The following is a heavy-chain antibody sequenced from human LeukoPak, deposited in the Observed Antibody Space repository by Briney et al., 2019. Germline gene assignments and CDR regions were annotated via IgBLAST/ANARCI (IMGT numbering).Heavy chain of an antibody. CDR2: IKQDGSEK. D-gene: IGHD2-2*01. CDR1: GFTFSIYG. CDR3: ARDVVVPAAMGDYYYYYGMDV. Sequence: PGGSLRLSCTASGFTFSIYGMHWVRQAPGKGLEWVANIKQDGSEKYYVDSVKGRFTISRDNAKNSLYLQMNSLRAEDTAVYYCARDVVVPAAMGDYYYYYGMDVWGQGTTVTVSS. V-gene: IGHV3-7*03. J-gene: IGHJ6*02.